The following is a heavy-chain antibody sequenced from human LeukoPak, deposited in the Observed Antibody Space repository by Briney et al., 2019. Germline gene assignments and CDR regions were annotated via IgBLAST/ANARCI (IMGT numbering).Heavy chain of an antibody. J-gene: IGHJ4*02. CDR1: GGTFSSYA. Sequence: SVKVSCKASGGTFSSYAISWVRQAPGQGLEWMGGIIPIFGTANYAQKFQGRVTITADESTSTAYMELSSLRSEDTAVYYCAREGDIVATTRPGNFDYWGQGTWSPSPQ. CDR3: AREGDIVATTRPGNFDY. D-gene: IGHD5-12*01. V-gene: IGHV1-69*13. CDR2: IIPIFGTA.